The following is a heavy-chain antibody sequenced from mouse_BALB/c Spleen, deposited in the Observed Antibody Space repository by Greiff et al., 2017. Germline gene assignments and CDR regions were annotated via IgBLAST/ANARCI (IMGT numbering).Heavy chain of an antibody. D-gene: IGHD2-2*01. V-gene: IGHV1-69*02. CDR2: IDPSDSET. Sequence: QVQLQQPGAELVKPGAPVKLSCKASGYTFTSYWMNWVKQRPGRGLEWIGRIDPSDSETHYNQKFKDKATLTVDKSSSTAYIQLSSLTSEDSAVYYCARLGWLRDHYFDYWGQGTTLTVSS. J-gene: IGHJ2*01. CDR1: GYTFTSYW. CDR3: ARLGWLRDHYFDY.